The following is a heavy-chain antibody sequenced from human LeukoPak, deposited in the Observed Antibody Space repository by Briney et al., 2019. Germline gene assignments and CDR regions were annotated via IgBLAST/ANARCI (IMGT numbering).Heavy chain of an antibody. CDR1: GFTFSSYE. J-gene: IGHJ3*01. Sequence: PGGSLRLSCAASGFTFSSYEMNWVRQAPEKGLEWVSYISSSGTTIYYADSVKGRFTISRDNAKNSLYLQMNSLRAEDTAVYYCARDFTIPTGHWGQGTMVTVSS. CDR2: ISSSGTTI. CDR3: ARDFTIPTGH. V-gene: IGHV3-48*03. D-gene: IGHD3-3*01.